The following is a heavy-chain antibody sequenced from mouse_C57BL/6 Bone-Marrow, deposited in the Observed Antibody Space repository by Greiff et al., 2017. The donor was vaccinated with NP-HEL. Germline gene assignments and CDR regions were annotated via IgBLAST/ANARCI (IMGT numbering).Heavy chain of an antibody. D-gene: IGHD1-1*01. J-gene: IGHJ4*01. V-gene: IGHV1-63*01. CDR2: IYPGGGYT. Sequence: VQLQQSGAELVRPGTSVKMSCKASGYTFTNYWIGWAKQRPGHGLEWIGDIYPGGGYTNYNEKFKGKATVTADKSSSTAYMQFSSLTAEDSAIYYCARGPNDYGSSYAMDYWGQGTSVTVSS. CDR1: GYTFTNYW. CDR3: ARGPNDYGSSYAMDY.